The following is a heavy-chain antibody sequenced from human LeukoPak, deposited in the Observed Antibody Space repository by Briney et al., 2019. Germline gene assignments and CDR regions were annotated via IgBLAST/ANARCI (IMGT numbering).Heavy chain of an antibody. CDR1: GFTFSSYW. CDR2: ISYDGSNK. J-gene: IGHJ4*02. CDR3: AREDISDYGDFDY. Sequence: GGSLRLSCAASGFTFSSYWMHWVRQAPGKGLEWVAVISYDGSNKYYADSVKGRFTISRDNSKNTLYLQMNSLRAEDTAVYYCAREDISDYGDFDYWGQGTLVTVSS. V-gene: IGHV3-30-3*01. D-gene: IGHD4-17*01.